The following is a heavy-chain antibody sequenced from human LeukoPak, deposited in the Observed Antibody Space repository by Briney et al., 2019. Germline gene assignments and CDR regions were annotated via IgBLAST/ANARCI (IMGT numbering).Heavy chain of an antibody. D-gene: IGHD3-22*01. V-gene: IGHV4-39*01. CDR1: GGSISSSNYY. Sequence: SETLSLTCTVSGGSISSSNYYWGWIRQPPGKGLEWIGTIYYSGTTYYNPSLKSRVTISVDTSKNQFSLKLSSVTAADTAVYYCARQDDSSGYSYWGQGTLVTVSS. CDR2: IYYSGTT. J-gene: IGHJ4*02. CDR3: ARQDDSSGYSY.